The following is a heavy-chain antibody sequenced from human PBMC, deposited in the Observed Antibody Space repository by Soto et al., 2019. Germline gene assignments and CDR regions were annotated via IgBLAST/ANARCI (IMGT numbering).Heavy chain of an antibody. J-gene: IGHJ6*02. V-gene: IGHV3-23*01. CDR2: VSANGQGI. Sequence: EVQLLESGGGLVQPGGSLRLSCAASGFTFSSSAISWVRQAPGKGLEWVSAVSANGQGIYYADSVRGRFTISRDNSNNTLFLEMNSLRADDTAVYFCAAIREVDVWGQGTTVTVSS. D-gene: IGHD1-26*01. CDR3: AAIREVDV. CDR1: GFTFSSSA.